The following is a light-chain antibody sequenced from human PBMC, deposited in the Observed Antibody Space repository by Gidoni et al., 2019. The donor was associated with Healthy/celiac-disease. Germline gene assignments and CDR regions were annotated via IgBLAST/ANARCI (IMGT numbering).Light chain of an antibody. CDR2: AAS. CDR3: QQSYSTPYT. V-gene: IGKV1-39*01. J-gene: IGKJ2*01. Sequence: DIQMTQSPSSLSASVGDRVTITCRGSQSISSYLNWYQQKPGKAPKVLIYAASTLQSGVPSRFSGSASGTDFTLTISSLKPEDFATYYCQQSYSTPYTFGQGTKLEIK. CDR1: QSISSY.